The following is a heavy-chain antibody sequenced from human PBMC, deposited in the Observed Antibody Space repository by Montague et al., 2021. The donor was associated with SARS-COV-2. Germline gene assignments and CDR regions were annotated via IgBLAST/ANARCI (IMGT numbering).Heavy chain of an antibody. CDR3: ARETPVVGTNFYGLDV. CDR1: GFSFKSYS. Sequence: SLRLSCAASGFSFKSYSIHWVRQATGKGLEWVSAIGPPGNTYYSXAVMRRFSISREDSKNSLYLQMNSLRAEDTAVYYCARETPVVGTNFYGLDVWGLGTTVSVSS. D-gene: IGHD6-19*01. J-gene: IGHJ6*02. V-gene: IGHV3-13*01. CDR2: IGPPGNT.